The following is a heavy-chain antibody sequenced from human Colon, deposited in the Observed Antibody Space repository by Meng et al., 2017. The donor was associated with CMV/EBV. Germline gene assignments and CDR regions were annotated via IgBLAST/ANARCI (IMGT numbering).Heavy chain of an antibody. CDR3: AKDSGYKYLRYYFDY. D-gene: IGHD5-18*01. CDR2: ISESGDST. Sequence: GGSLRLSCAPSGFAVSRYYMSWVRQAPGKGLEWVSVISESGDSTYHADSVKGRFTISRDNSKSTLFLQMNSLRAEDTAVYYCAKDSGYKYLRYYFDYWGQGTLVTVSS. V-gene: IGHV3-23*01. CDR1: GFAVSRYY. J-gene: IGHJ4*02.